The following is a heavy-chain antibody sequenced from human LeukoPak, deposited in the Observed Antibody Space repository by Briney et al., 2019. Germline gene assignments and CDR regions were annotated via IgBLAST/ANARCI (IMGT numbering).Heavy chain of an antibody. CDR1: GYSISSGYY. CDR3: ASMIDDWYFDL. CDR2: IYYSGST. V-gene: IGHV4-38-2*01. D-gene: IGHD3-22*01. Sequence: PSETLSLTCAVSGYSISSGYYWGWIRQPPGKGLEWIGSIYYSGSTYYNPSLKSRVTISVDTSKNQFSLKLSSVTAADTAVYYCASMIDDWYFDLWGRGTLVTVSS. J-gene: IGHJ2*01.